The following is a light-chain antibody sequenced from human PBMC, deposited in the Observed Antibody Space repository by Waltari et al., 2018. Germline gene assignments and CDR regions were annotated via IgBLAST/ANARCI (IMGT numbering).Light chain of an antibody. CDR3: QQYGSSPRT. V-gene: IGKV3-20*01. CDR1: QSVSSY. Sequence: SYRASQSVSSYLAWYQQRPGQAPRLLIYAASSRATGIPDKFSGSGSGTDFTLTISRVEPEDFAMYYCQQYGSSPRTFGQGTKLEI. J-gene: IGKJ2*01. CDR2: AAS.